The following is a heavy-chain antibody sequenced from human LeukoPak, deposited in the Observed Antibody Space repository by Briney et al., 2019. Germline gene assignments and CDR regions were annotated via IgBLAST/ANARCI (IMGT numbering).Heavy chain of an antibody. V-gene: IGHV3-15*01. CDR1: GFTFSNAW. Sequence: GSLRLSCAASGFTFSNAWMSWVRQAPGKGLEWVGRIKSKTDGGTTDYAAPVKGRFTISRDDSKNTLYLQMNSLKTEDTAVYYCTTETTVTSSPIGYWGQGTLVTVSS. CDR2: IKSKTDGGTT. CDR3: TTETTVTSSPIGY. J-gene: IGHJ4*02. D-gene: IGHD4-17*01.